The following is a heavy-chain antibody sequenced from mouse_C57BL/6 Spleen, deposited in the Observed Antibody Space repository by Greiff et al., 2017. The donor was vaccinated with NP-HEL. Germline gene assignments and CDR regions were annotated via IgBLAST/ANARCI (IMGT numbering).Heavy chain of an antibody. Sequence: VQLQQPGAELVKPGASVKMSCKASGYTFTSYWITWVKQRPGQGLEWIGDISPGSGSTNYIEKFKSTATLTVDTSSSTAYMQLSSLTSEDSAVYYCARDYGTSYGGDFGVWGTGTTVTVSS. J-gene: IGHJ1*03. CDR3: ARDYGTSYGGDFGV. CDR2: ISPGSGST. D-gene: IGHD1-1*01. V-gene: IGHV1-55*01. CDR1: GYTFTSYW.